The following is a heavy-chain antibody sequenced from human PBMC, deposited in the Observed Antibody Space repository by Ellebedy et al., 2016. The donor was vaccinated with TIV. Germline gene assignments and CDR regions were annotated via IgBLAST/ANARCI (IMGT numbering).Heavy chain of an antibody. J-gene: IGHJ6*02. D-gene: IGHD3-9*01. CDR1: GYTFTSYE. Sequence: AASVKVSCKASGYTFTSYEINWVRRATGQGLEWMGRMNPASGNTDYAQKFQGRVTMTRNTSIRTAYMELSGLGSEDTAVYYCASATGGYYGMDAWGQGTTVTVSS. V-gene: IGHV1-8*01. CDR3: ASATGGYYGMDA. CDR2: MNPASGNT.